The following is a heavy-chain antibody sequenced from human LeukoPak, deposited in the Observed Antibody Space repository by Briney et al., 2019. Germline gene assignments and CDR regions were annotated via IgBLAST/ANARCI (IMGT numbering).Heavy chain of an antibody. CDR3: AKPPITFGGVIGNAFDI. V-gene: IGHV3-23*01. D-gene: IGHD3-16*02. CDR2: ISGSGGST. Sequence: TGGSLRLSCAASGFTFSSYAMSWVRQAPGKGLEWVSAISGSGGSTYYADSVKGRFTISRDNSKNTLYLQMNSLRAEATAVYYCAKPPITFGGVIGNAFDIWGQGTMVTVSS. CDR1: GFTFSSYA. J-gene: IGHJ3*02.